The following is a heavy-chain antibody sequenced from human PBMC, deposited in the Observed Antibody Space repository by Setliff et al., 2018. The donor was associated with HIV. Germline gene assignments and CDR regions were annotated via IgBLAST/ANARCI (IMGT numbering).Heavy chain of an antibody. V-gene: IGHV1-46*01. CDR1: GYPFTSSY. Sequence: GASVKVSCKASGYPFTSSYMHWVRPAPGQGLEWVGIINPSGGSTSYAQKFQGRVTMTRDTSTSTVYMELSSLRSEDTAVYYCARAYDRYCSSTSCYEWFDPWGQGTLVTVSS. CDR3: ARAYDRYCSSTSCYEWFDP. CDR2: INPSGGST. D-gene: IGHD2-2*01. J-gene: IGHJ5*02.